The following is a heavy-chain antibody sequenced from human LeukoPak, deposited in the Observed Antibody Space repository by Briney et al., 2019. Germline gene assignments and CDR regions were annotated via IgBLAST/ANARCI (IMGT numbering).Heavy chain of an antibody. V-gene: IGHV1-18*04. CDR1: GYTFTGYY. Sequence: ASVKVSCKASGYTFTGYYMHWVRQAPGQGLEWMGWISAYNGDTNYAQKVQGRVTMTTDTSTSTAYMELRSLRSDDTAVYYCARPGSTSWYRYDYWGQGTLVTVSS. CDR3: ARPGSTSWYRYDY. D-gene: IGHD6-13*01. J-gene: IGHJ4*02. CDR2: ISAYNGDT.